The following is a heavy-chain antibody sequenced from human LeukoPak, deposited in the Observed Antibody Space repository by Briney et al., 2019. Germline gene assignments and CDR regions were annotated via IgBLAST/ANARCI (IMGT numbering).Heavy chain of an antibody. CDR1: GFTFSDYY. D-gene: IGHD3-22*01. CDR2: ISSSGSTI. CDR3: ARVRPYYDSSGYCDY. V-gene: IGHV3-11*01. Sequence: GGSLRLSCAASGFTFSDYYMSWIRQAPGKGLEWVSYISSSGSTIYYADSVKGRFTISRDNAKNSLYLQMNSLRAEDTAVYYCARVRPYYDSSGYCDYWGQGTLVTVSS. J-gene: IGHJ4*02.